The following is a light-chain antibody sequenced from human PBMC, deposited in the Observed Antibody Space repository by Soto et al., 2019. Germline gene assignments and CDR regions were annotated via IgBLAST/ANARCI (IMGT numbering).Light chain of an antibody. CDR2: GAS. CDR1: QSVSSY. Sequence: EIVLTQYPATLSLSPGERATLSCRASQSVSSYLAWYQQKPGQAPRLLISGASTGATGIPARFSGSGSGTEFTLTISSLQSEDCAVYYCQQYYTWPITFGGGTKVDIK. J-gene: IGKJ4*01. CDR3: QQYYTWPIT. V-gene: IGKV3-15*01.